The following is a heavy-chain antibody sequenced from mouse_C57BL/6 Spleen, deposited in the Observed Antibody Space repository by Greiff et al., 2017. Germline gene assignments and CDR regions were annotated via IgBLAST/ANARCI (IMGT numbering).Heavy chain of an antibody. V-gene: IGHV14-1*01. CDR2: IDPEDGDT. J-gene: IGHJ4*01. CDR1: GFNIKDYY. CDR3: TTYDCDERAMDY. D-gene: IGHD2-4*01. Sequence: EVLLVESGAELVRPGASVKLSCTASGFNIKDYYMHWVKQRPEQGLEWIGRIDPEDGDTEYAPRFQGKATMTADTSSNTAYLQLSSLTSEDTAVYYCTTYDCDERAMDYWGQGTSVTVSS.